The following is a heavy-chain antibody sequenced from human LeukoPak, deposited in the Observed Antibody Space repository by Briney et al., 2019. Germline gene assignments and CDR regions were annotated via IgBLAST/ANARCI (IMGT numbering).Heavy chain of an antibody. CDR2: INWNGVST. Sequence: GGSLRLSCAASGVTFDDYGMSWVRQAPGKGLEWVTGINWNGVSTSYVDSVKGRFTISRDNAKNSLYLQMNSLRAEDTALYYCARALSNYVDYHYYYYMDVWGKGTTVTVSS. CDR1: GVTFDDYG. D-gene: IGHD4-11*01. J-gene: IGHJ6*03. CDR3: ARALSNYVDYHYYYYMDV. V-gene: IGHV3-20*04.